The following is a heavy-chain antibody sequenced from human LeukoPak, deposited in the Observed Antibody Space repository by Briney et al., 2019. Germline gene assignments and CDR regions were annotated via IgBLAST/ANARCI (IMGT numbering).Heavy chain of an antibody. CDR3: ARATTVTTSFDY. V-gene: IGHV4-30-2*01. CDR2: IYHSGST. CDR1: GGSISSGGYS. J-gene: IGHJ4*02. D-gene: IGHD4-17*01. Sequence: TSQTLSLTCAVSGGSISSGGYSWSWIRQPPGKGLEWIGYIYHSGSTYYNPSLKSRVTISVDRSKNQFSLKLSSVTAADMAVYYCARATTVTTSFDYWGQGTLVTVSS.